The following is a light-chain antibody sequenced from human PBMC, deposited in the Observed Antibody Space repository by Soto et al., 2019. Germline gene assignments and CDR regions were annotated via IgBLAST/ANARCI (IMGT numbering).Light chain of an antibody. V-gene: IGLV2-23*01. CDR2: EGS. CDR3: ASWDDSLKALV. CDR1: NSDVGSYNL. Sequence: QSVLTQPASVSGSPGQSITISCTGTNSDVGSYNLVSWYQQHPGKAPKLMIYEGSKRPSGVSNRFSGSKSGNTASLTISGLQAEDEADYYCASWDDSLKALVFGGGTKVTVL. J-gene: IGLJ3*02.